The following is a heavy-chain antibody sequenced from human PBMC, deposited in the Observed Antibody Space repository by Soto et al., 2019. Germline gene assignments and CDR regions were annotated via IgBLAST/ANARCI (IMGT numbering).Heavy chain of an antibody. CDR2: IDSGGRTT. V-gene: IGHV3-74*01. J-gene: IGHJ4*02. CDR1: GFTFSSDW. CDR3: ARWFTYGNFDYFDY. Sequence: GGSLRLSCAASGFTFSSDWMHWFRQAPGKGLVWVSRIDSGGRTTTYADSVKGRFTISRDNAKNTLYLQMNGLRAEDTALYYCARWFTYGNFDYFDYWGQGTKVTVSS. D-gene: IGHD3-10*01.